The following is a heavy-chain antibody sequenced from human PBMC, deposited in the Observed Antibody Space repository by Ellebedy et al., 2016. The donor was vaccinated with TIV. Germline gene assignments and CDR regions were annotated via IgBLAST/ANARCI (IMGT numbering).Heavy chain of an antibody. J-gene: IGHJ4*02. CDR3: APGVGATPPRDY. V-gene: IGHV4-39*01. CDR2: IYDSGNT. Sequence: GSLRLSXTVSGASIRSVSYYWGWVRQPPGKGLEWIGSIYDSGNTYYNPSLKSRVTISVDTSKNQFSLNLRSVTAADTAVYYCAPGVGATPPRDYWGQGTLVTVSS. D-gene: IGHD1-26*01. CDR1: GASIRSVSYY.